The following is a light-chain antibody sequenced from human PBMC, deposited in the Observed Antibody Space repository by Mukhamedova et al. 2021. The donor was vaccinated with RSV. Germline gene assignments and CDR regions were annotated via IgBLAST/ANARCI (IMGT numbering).Light chain of an antibody. Sequence: GERATLSCRASQSILNSYLAWYQQKPGQAPRLLIYSASSRATGIPDRFSGGGSGTDFTLTISRLEPEDFAVYYCHQYGRSPGTFG. CDR3: HQYGRSPGT. J-gene: IGKJ1*01. CDR2: SAS. CDR1: QSILNSY. V-gene: IGKV3-20*01.